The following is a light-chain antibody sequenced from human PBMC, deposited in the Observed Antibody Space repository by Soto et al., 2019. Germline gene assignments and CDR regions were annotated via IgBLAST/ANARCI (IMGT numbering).Light chain of an antibody. CDR3: QRYGSSPLIT. J-gene: IGKJ5*01. CDR2: GAS. V-gene: IGKV3-20*01. Sequence: EIVLTQSPGTPSLSPGERATLSCRASQSVSSSSLAWYQQRPGQAPRLLIYGASSRATGIPDRFSGSGSGTDFTLTISRLEPEDFAVYFCQRYGSSPLITFGQGTRLEI. CDR1: QSVSSSS.